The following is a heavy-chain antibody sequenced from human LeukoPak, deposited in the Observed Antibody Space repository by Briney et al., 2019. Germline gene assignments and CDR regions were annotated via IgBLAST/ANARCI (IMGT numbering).Heavy chain of an antibody. CDR3: AKDGEPRGSGSYDGFDY. V-gene: IGHV3-21*04. Sequence: PGGSLRLSCAASGFTFSSYSMNWVRQAPGKGLEWVSSSSSSSSYIYYADSVKGRFTISRDNSKNTLYLQMNSLRAEDTAVYYCAKDGEPRGSGSYDGFDYWGQGTLVTVSS. CDR1: GFTFSSYS. D-gene: IGHD3-10*01. CDR2: SSSSSSYI. J-gene: IGHJ4*02.